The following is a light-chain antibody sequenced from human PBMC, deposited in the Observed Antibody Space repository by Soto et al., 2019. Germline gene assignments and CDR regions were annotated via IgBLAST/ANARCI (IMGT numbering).Light chain of an antibody. J-gene: IGLJ2*01. CDR2: EVT. CDR3: SSYTRRSTL. Sequence: QSALTQPPSVSGSPGQSVTISCTGTSSYVGSYNRVSWYQQPPGTAPKLMIYEVTNRPSGVPDRFSGSKSGNTASLTISGLQADDEGDYYCSSYTRRSTLFGGGTKVTVL. CDR1: SSYVGSYNR. V-gene: IGLV2-18*02.